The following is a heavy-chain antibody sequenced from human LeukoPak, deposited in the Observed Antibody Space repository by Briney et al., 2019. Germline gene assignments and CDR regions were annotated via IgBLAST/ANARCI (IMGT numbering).Heavy chain of an antibody. CDR2: ISSSSSYI. CDR1: GFTFSSYS. D-gene: IGHD2-15*01. Sequence: KPGGSLRLSSAASGFTFSSYSMNWVRQAPGKGLEWVSSISSSSSYIYYADSVKGRFTISRDNAKNSLYLQMNSLRAEDTAVYYCARRYCSGGSCYTFDYWGQGTLVTVSS. CDR3: ARRYCSGGSCYTFDY. V-gene: IGHV3-21*01. J-gene: IGHJ4*02.